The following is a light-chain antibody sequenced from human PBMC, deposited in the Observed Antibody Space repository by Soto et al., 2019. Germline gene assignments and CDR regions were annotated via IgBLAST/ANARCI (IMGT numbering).Light chain of an antibody. CDR1: QSVSSY. CDR2: DAS. J-gene: IGKJ4*01. Sequence: EXVLTQSPATLSLSPGERATLSCRASQSVSSYLAWYQQKPGQAPRLLIYDASNRATGIPARFSGSGSGTDFTLTISSLEPEDFAVYYCQQRSNWPLTFGGGTKVDNK. V-gene: IGKV3-11*01. CDR3: QQRSNWPLT.